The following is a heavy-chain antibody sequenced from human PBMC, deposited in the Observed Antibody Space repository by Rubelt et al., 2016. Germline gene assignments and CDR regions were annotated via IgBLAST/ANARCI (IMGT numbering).Heavy chain of an antibody. D-gene: IGHD3-10*01. CDR2: IYWVDEK. J-gene: IGHJ5*02. Sequence: QITLKESGPTLVKPTQTLTLTCTFSGFSLSTGGEGVGWIRQPPGKALEWLALIYWVDEKRYSPSLKTRLTVTKDTSTNQVVLKMTNMDPVETATYYCAHRGGSGTSYSSWGQGTLVTVSS. V-gene: IGHV2-5*02. CDR1: GFSLSTGGEG. CDR3: AHRGGSGTSYSS.